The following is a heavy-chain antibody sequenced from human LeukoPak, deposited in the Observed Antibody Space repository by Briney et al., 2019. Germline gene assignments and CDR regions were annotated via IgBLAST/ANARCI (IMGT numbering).Heavy chain of an antibody. Sequence: SETLSLTCTVSGGSISSSSYYWGWIRQPPGKGLEWIGEINHSGSTNYNPSLKSRVTISVDTSKNQFSLKLSSVTAADTAVYYCARGVNSYYCDSSGYFDYWGQGTLVTVSS. CDR2: INHSGST. CDR1: GGSISSSSYY. CDR3: ARGVNSYYCDSSGYFDY. V-gene: IGHV4-39*07. D-gene: IGHD3-22*01. J-gene: IGHJ4*02.